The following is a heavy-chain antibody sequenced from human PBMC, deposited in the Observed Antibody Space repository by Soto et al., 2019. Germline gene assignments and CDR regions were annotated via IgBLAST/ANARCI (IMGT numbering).Heavy chain of an antibody. CDR2: INSDGSRT. CDR3: VRAGYSYQYDY. V-gene: IGHV3-74*02. Sequence: EVQLLESGGGLVQPGGSLRLSCAASGFTFSSYAMSWVRQAPGKGLVWVSRINSDGSRTDYADSVKGRFTISRDNARNTLSVQMDSLRGEDTAVYYCVRAGYSYQYDYWGQGTPVTVSS. CDR1: GFTFSSYA. D-gene: IGHD5-18*01. J-gene: IGHJ4*02.